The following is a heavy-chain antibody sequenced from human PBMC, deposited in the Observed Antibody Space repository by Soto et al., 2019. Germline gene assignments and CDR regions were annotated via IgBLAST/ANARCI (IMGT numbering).Heavy chain of an antibody. CDR3: ARSGGKAAKYNWFDP. D-gene: IGHD3-10*01. Sequence: SETLSLTCAVYGGAFSGYSWTWIRQPPGKGLEWIGDINHSASTNYNPSLKSRVIISVDMSKSQFSLKLSSVTAADTAVYYCARSGGKAAKYNWFDPWDQGTLVTVSS. CDR1: GGAFSGYS. V-gene: IGHV4-34*01. CDR2: INHSAST. J-gene: IGHJ5*02.